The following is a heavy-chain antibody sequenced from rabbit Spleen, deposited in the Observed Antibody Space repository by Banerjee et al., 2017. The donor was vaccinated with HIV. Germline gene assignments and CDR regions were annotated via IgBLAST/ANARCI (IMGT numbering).Heavy chain of an antibody. J-gene: IGHJ4*01. CDR2: INPGSGSA. Sequence: QEQLEESGGDLVKPEGSLTLTCTASGFSFSSAYWGCWVRQAPGKGLEWIGCINPGSGSAYYASWAKGRFTISKTSTTVDLKMTSLTAADTATYFCMRDPGNGYNYFDLWGPGTLVTVS. CDR3: MRDPGNGYNYFDL. CDR1: GFSFSSAYW. D-gene: IGHD8-1*01. V-gene: IGHV1S45*01.